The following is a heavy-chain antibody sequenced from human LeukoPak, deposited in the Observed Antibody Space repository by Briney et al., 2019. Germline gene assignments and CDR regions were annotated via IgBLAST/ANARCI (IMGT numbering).Heavy chain of an antibody. CDR3: ARHYVGYGVLEY. Sequence: SETLSLTCTVSGGSISSYYWSWIRQPPGKGLEWIGRIYTSGSTNYNPSLKSRVTISVDTSKNQFSLKLTSVTAADTAVYYCARHYVGYGVLEYWGHGSLVTVSS. CDR1: GGSISSYY. J-gene: IGHJ4*01. CDR2: IYTSGST. V-gene: IGHV4-59*08. D-gene: IGHD3-3*01.